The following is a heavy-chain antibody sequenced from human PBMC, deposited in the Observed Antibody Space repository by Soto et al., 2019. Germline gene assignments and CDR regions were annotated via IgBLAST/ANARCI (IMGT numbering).Heavy chain of an antibody. V-gene: IGHV1-3*01. Sequence: ASVKVSCKASGHSFSAHAMHWVRQAPGQRLEWMGWINPGNGNTKYSQKFQGRVAITRDTSASTAYMELSSLRSEDTAIYFCARDGARITVFGMIYYFDYWGQGILVTVSS. CDR2: INPGNGNT. CDR1: GHSFSAHA. CDR3: ARDGARITVFGMIYYFDY. J-gene: IGHJ4*02. D-gene: IGHD3-3*01.